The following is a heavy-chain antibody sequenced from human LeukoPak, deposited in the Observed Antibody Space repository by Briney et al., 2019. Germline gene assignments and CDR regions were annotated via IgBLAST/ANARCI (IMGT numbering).Heavy chain of an antibody. CDR2: ISYDGSNK. V-gene: IGHV3-30*18. J-gene: IGHJ3*02. Sequence: GGSLRLSCAASGFTFSSYGMHWVRRAPGKGLEWVSLISYDGSNKYYADSVKGRFTISRDNSKNTLYLQMNSLRAEDTAVYYCAKTRDYYGSGSYPDAFDIWGQGTMVTVSS. D-gene: IGHD3-10*01. CDR1: GFTFSSYG. CDR3: AKTRDYYGSGSYPDAFDI.